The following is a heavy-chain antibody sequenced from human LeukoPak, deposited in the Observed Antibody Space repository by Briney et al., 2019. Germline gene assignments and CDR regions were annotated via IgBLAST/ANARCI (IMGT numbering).Heavy chain of an antibody. J-gene: IGHJ4*02. D-gene: IGHD3-22*01. CDR2: INSDGSST. CDR1: GFTFSTFA. CDR3: ARDPTYYYDSSGYPLDY. Sequence: TGGSLRLSCAASGFTFSTFAMIWVRQPPGKGLVWVSRINSDGSSTSYADSVKGRFTISRDNAKNTLYLQMNSLRAEDTAVYYCARDPTYYYDSSGYPLDYWGQGTLVTVSS. V-gene: IGHV3-74*01.